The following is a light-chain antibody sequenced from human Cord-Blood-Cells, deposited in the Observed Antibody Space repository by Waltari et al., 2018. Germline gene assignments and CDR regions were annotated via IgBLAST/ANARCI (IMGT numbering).Light chain of an antibody. CDR3: QQYYSTPYS. CDR2: WAS. Sequence: DIVMTQSPDSLAVSLGERATINCKSSQSVLYSSNNKNYLAWYQQKPGQPPKLLIYWASSRESRGPVRFSGSRAWTDFTLTISSLQAEDVAVYYCQQYYSTPYSFGQGTKLEIK. V-gene: IGKV4-1*01. J-gene: IGKJ2*03. CDR1: QSVLYSSNNKNY.